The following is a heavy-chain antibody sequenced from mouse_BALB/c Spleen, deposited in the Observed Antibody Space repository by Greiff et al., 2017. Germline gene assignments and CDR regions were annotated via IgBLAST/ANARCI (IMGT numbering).Heavy chain of an antibody. V-gene: IGHV1-9*01. CDR1: GYTFSSYW. CDR2: ILPGSGST. D-gene: IGHD2-4*01. J-gene: IGHJ3*01. Sequence: QVQLQHSGAELLKPGASVKISCKATGYTFSSYWIEWVKQRPGHGLEWIGEILPGSGSTNYNEKFKGKATFTADTSSNTAYMQLSSLTSEDSAVYYCARGIYYDYDEGAWFAYWGQGTLVTVSA. CDR3: ARGIYYDYDEGAWFAY.